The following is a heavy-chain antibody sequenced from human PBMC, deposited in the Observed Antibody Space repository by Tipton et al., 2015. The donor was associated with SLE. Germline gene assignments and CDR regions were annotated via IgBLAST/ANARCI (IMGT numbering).Heavy chain of an antibody. D-gene: IGHD6-19*01. Sequence: SLRLSCAASGFTFSSYAMSWVRQAPGKGLEWVSVIYSGGSTYYADSVKGRFTISRDNSKNTLYPQMNSLRAEDTAVYYCAKRRIAVAGPEYYFDYWGQGTLVTVSS. CDR2: IYSGGST. CDR1: GFTFSSYA. CDR3: AKRRIAVAGPEYYFDY. J-gene: IGHJ4*02. V-gene: IGHV3-23*03.